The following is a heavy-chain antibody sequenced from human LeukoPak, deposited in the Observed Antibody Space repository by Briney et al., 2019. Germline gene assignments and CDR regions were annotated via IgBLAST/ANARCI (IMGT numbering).Heavy chain of an antibody. CDR3: ASIYYDSSGYYDY. D-gene: IGHD3-22*01. Sequence: GSSVKVSCKAAGGTFSSYAISWVRQAPGQGLEWMGRIIPILGIANYAQKFQGRVTITADKSTSTAYMELSSLRSEDTAVYYCASIYYDSSGYYDYWGQGTLVTVSS. CDR2: IIPILGIA. J-gene: IGHJ4*02. CDR1: GGTFSSYA. V-gene: IGHV1-69*04.